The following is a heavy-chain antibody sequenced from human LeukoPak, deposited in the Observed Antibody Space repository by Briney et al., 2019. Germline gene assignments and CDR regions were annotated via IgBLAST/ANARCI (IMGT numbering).Heavy chain of an antibody. Sequence: GGSLRLSCAASGFTFSSYAMSWVRQAPGKGLEWVSAISGSGGSTYYADSVKGRFTISRDNSKNTLYLQMNSLRAEDTAVYYCAKDEFEDDFWSGYYPVFQYWGQGTLVTVSS. J-gene: IGHJ4*02. CDR2: ISGSGGST. D-gene: IGHD3-3*01. V-gene: IGHV3-23*01. CDR1: GFTFSSYA. CDR3: AKDEFEDDFWSGYYPVFQY.